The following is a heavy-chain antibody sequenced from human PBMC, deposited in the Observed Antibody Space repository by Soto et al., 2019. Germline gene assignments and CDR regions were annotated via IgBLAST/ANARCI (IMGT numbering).Heavy chain of an antibody. V-gene: IGHV2-70*04. CDR1: GFSLSTSGMR. CDR2: IDWDDDK. D-gene: IGHD2-15*01. CDR3: ARMLHCSGGTCQFEY. J-gene: IGHJ4*02. Sequence: ASGPTLVNPTQTLTLTCTFSGFSLSTSGMRVSWIRQPPGKSLECLARIDWDDDKFYKTSLKTRLTISKDSSKNQVVLTMTNMDNVYTATYYCARMLHCSGGTCQFEYWGMGARVTASS.